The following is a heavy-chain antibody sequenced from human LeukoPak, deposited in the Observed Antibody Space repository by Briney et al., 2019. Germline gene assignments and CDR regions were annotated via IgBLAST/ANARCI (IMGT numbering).Heavy chain of an antibody. CDR2: IIPIFGTA. D-gene: IGHD2-21*02. V-gene: IGHV1-69*01. Sequence: SVKVSCKASGGTFSSYAISWVRQAPGQGLEWMGGIIPIFGTANYAQKFQGRVTITADESTSTAYMELSSLRSEDTAVYYCARAAHIVVVTATLRLPVWFDPWGQGTLVTVSS. CDR1: GGTFSSYA. J-gene: IGHJ5*02. CDR3: ARAAHIVVVTATLRLPVWFDP.